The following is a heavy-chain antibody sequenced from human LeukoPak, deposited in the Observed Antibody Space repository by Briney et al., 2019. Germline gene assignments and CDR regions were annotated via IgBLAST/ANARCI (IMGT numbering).Heavy chain of an antibody. Sequence: SQTLSLTCAISGDSFSSNSAAWHWIRQSPSRGLEWLGRTYYRSKWYNDYALSVKSRITVNPDTSKNQFSLQLNSVTPEDTAVYYCARGSNLYSSSWYFDYWGQGTLVTVSS. J-gene: IGHJ4*02. D-gene: IGHD6-13*01. CDR3: ARGSNLYSSSWYFDY. CDR1: GDSFSSNSAA. CDR2: TYYRSKWYN. V-gene: IGHV6-1*01.